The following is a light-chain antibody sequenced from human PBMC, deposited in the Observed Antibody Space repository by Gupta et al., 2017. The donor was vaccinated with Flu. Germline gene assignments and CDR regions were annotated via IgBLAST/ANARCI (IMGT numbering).Light chain of an antibody. J-gene: IGLJ1*01. V-gene: IGLV2-11*01. CDR3: SSHAGRVTWV. CDR2: DVT. CDR1: SSDVGSSNR. Sequence: SAPTQPRSVSGSPGQSATISCTGTSSDVGSSNRVSWYQQRPGKAPKLILYDVTERPSGVPDRFSGSKSGNTASLSISGLQADDEADYYCSSHAGRVTWVFGTGTTVTVL.